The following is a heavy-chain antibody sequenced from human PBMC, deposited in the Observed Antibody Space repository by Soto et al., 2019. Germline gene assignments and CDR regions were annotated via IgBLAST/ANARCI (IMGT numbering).Heavy chain of an antibody. D-gene: IGHD4-4*01. CDR2: INPIGSP. CDR1: GGSFSGYY. CDR3: ARESNAWVYSNYVFPGRYFDY. J-gene: IGHJ4*02. Sequence: PSETLSLTCAVYGGSFSGYYWSWIRQPPXXGLEWIGEINPIGSPNYNPSLKSRVTVSVDTSKNQFSLKLSSVTAADTAVYYCARESNAWVYSNYVFPGRYFDYWGQGTLVTVSS. V-gene: IGHV4-34*01.